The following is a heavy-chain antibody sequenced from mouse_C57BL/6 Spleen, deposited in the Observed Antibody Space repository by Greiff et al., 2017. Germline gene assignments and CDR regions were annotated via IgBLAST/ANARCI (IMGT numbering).Heavy chain of an antibody. CDR2: IHPNSGST. CDR1: GYTFTSYW. Sequence: VQLQQPGAELVKPGASVKLSCKASGYTFTSYWMHWVKQRPGQGLEWIGMIHPNSGSTNYNEKFKSKATLTVDKSSSTAYMQLSSLTSEDSAFYYCARSDDYDATWFAYWGQGTLVTVSA. CDR3: ARSDDYDATWFAY. V-gene: IGHV1-64*01. J-gene: IGHJ3*01. D-gene: IGHD2-4*01.